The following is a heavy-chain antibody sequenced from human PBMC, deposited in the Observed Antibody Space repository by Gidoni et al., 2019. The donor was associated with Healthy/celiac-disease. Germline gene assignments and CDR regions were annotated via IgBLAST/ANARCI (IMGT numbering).Heavy chain of an antibody. J-gene: IGHJ3*02. CDR1: GYSFTSSW. CDR2: IYPGDSDT. CDR3: ARRMGYSYGPDAFDI. V-gene: IGHV5-51*01. Sequence: EVQLVQSGAGVKKPGESLKISWRGSGYSFTSSWIGWGRQMPGKGLEWMGIIYPGDSDTRYSPSFQGQVTISADKSISTAYLQWSSLKASDTAMYYCARRMGYSYGPDAFDIWGQGTMVTVSS. D-gene: IGHD5-18*01.